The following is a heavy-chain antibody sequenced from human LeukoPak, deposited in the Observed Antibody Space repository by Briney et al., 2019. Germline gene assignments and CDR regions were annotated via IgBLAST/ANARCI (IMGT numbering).Heavy chain of an antibody. V-gene: IGHV3-30-3*01. D-gene: IGHD3-3*01. Sequence: PGGSLRLSCAASGFTFSSYAMHWVRQAPGKGLEWVAVISYDGSNKYYADSVKGRFTISRDNSKNTLYLQMNSLRAEDTAVYYCARDRLGYYDFWSGYHYGKDVWGQGTTVTVSS. CDR1: GFTFSSYA. CDR3: ARDRLGYYDFWSGYHYGKDV. J-gene: IGHJ6*02. CDR2: ISYDGSNK.